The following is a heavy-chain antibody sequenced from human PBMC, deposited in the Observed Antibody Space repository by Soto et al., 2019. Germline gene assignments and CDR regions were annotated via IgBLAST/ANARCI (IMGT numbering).Heavy chain of an antibody. CDR3: ARERGYSGYDLADY. V-gene: IGHV3-48*01. J-gene: IGHJ4*02. CDR1: GFTFSSYS. Sequence: EVQLVESGGGLVQPGRSLRLSCAASGFTFSSYSMNWVRQAPGKGLEWGSYISSSSSTIYYADSVKGRFTISRDNAKNSLYLQMNSLSAEDTAVYYCARERGYSGYDLADYWGQGTLVTVSS. D-gene: IGHD5-12*01. CDR2: ISSSSSTI.